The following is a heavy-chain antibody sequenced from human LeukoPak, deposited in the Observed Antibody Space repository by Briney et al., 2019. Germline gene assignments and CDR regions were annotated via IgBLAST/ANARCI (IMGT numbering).Heavy chain of an antibody. J-gene: IGHJ4*02. D-gene: IGHD2-2*01. CDR1: GYSISSGYH. CDR3: ARHIIPATGLVRI. V-gene: IGHV4-38-2*01. CDR2: IYYSGST. Sequence: SETLSLTCVVSGYSISSGYHWGWIRQPPGKGLEWIGSIYYSGSTYYNPSLKSRVTISVDTSKNQFSLKLSSVTAADTAVYYCARHIIPATGLVRIWGQGTLVTVSS.